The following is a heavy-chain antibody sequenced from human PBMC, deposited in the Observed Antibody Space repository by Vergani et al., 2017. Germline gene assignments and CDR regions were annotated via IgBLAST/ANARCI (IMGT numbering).Heavy chain of an antibody. Sequence: QVQLQESGPGLVKPSETLSLTCTVSGGSISSYYWSWIRQPPGKGLEWIGYIYYSGSTNYNPSLKSRVTISVDTSKNQSSLKLSSVTAADTAVYYCARNPYCGGDCYSDAFDIWGQGTMVTVSS. CDR2: IYYSGST. CDR1: GGSISSYY. D-gene: IGHD2-21*02. J-gene: IGHJ3*02. CDR3: ARNPYCGGDCYSDAFDI. V-gene: IGHV4-59*01.